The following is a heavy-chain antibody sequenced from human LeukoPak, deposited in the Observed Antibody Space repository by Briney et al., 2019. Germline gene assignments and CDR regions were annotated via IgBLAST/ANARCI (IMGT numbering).Heavy chain of an antibody. Sequence: SETLSLTCAVHGASFSGYFWSWIRQPPGKGLEWIGEINHSGSTNYNPSLKSRVTISVDTSKDQFSLKVTSVTAADTAVYYCATIRGEFRYSMDVWGKGTTVTISS. CDR3: ATIRGEFRYSMDV. D-gene: IGHD3-9*01. CDR2: INHSGST. CDR1: GASFSGYF. J-gene: IGHJ6*03. V-gene: IGHV4-34*01.